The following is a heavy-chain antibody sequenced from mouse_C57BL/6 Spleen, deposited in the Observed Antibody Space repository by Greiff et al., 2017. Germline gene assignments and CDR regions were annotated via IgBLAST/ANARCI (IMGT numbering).Heavy chain of an antibody. V-gene: IGHV1-74*01. Sequence: QVQLQQPGAELVKPGASVKVSCKASGYTFTSYWMHWVKQRPGQGLEWIGRIHPSDSDTNYNQQFKGKATLTVDKSSSPAYMQLSSLTSEDSAVYYWAMGSYDGDAMDGWGQGTSVTVSS. CDR3: AMGSYDGDAMDG. D-gene: IGHD2-12*01. CDR1: GYTFTSYW. J-gene: IGHJ4*01. CDR2: IHPSDSDT.